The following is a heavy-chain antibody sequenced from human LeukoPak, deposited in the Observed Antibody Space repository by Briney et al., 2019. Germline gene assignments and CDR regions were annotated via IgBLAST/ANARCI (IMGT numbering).Heavy chain of an antibody. J-gene: IGHJ3*02. CDR3: ARATAGEWELISTPGAFDI. CDR1: GFTFSSYA. Sequence: GGSLRLSCAASGFTFSSYAMSWVRQAPGKGLEWVSAISGSGGSTYYADSVKGRFTISRDNAKNSLYLQMNSLRAEDTAVYYCARATAGEWELISTPGAFDIWGQGTMVTVSS. CDR2: ISGSGGST. D-gene: IGHD1-26*01. V-gene: IGHV3-23*01.